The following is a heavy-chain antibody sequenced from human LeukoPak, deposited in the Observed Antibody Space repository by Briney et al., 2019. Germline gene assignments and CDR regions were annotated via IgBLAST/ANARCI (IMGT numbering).Heavy chain of an antibody. CDR1: GGSISIRTYY. D-gene: IGHD6-19*01. CDR2: IYHSGST. J-gene: IGHJ4*02. V-gene: IGHV4-39*01. Sequence: PSETLSLTCTVSGGSISIRTYYWGWIRQPPGKGLEWIGSIYHSGSTHYNPSLRSRVTMSVDTSKNQFTLKVTAVTAADTALYYCVTNGTVTVAGTKFNYFDYCGQGALVTVSS. CDR3: VTNGTVTVAGTKFNYFDY.